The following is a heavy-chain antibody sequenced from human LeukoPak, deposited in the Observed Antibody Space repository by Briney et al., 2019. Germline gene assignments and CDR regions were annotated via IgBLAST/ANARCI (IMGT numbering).Heavy chain of an antibody. CDR2: IYYSGST. Sequence: PSETLSVTCTVSGGSISSYYWSWIRQPPGKGLEWIGYIYYSGSTNNNPSLKSRVTISVDKSKNQISLKLSSVTAEDTALYYCAAEFLAYDAFDIWGQGTRVTVSS. CDR1: GGSISSYY. CDR3: AAEFLAYDAFDI. V-gene: IGHV4-59*01. J-gene: IGHJ3*02. D-gene: IGHD3-10*01.